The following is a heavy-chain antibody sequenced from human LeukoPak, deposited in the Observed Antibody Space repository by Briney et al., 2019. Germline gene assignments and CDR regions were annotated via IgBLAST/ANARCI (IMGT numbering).Heavy chain of an antibody. V-gene: IGHV4-39*07. J-gene: IGHJ4*02. Sequence: EALSLTCTVSGGSISSSSYYWGWIRQPPGKGLEWIGSIYYSGSTYYNPSLKSRVTISVGTSKNQFSLKLSSVTAADTAVYYCARDPSPIRFPAFDYWGQGTLVTVSS. CDR2: IYYSGST. CDR3: ARDPSPIRFPAFDY. CDR1: GGSISSSSYY. D-gene: IGHD3-3*01.